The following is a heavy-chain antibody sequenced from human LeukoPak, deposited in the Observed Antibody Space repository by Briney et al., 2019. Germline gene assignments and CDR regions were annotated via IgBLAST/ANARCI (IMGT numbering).Heavy chain of an antibody. J-gene: IGHJ4*02. CDR3: AIKDDILTGFDY. CDR2: ISGSGGST. CDR1: GFTFSSYA. Sequence: GGSLRLSCAASGFTFSSYAMSWVRQAPGKGLEWVSAISGSGGSTYYADSVKGRFTISRGNSKNTLYLQMNSLRAEDTAVYYCAIKDDILTGFDYWGQGTLVTVSS. D-gene: IGHD3-9*01. V-gene: IGHV3-23*01.